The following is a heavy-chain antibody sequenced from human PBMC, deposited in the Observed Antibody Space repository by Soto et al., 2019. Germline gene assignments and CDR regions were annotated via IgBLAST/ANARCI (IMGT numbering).Heavy chain of an antibody. J-gene: IGHJ4*02. CDR2: IYYSGST. Sequence: SETLSLTCTVSGGSISSYYWSWIRQPPGKGLEWIGYIYYSGSTNYNPSLKSRVTISVDTSKNQFSLKLSSVTAADTAVYYCASAHDYGDINYWGQGTLVTVSS. V-gene: IGHV4-59*01. CDR1: GGSISSYY. D-gene: IGHD4-17*01. CDR3: ASAHDYGDINY.